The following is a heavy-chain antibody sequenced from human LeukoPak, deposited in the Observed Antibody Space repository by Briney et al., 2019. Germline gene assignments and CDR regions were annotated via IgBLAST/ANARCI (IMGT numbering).Heavy chain of an antibody. CDR2: ISGSGGST. CDR3: AKCPPYCTSGICYTQKYYFDY. D-gene: IGHD2-8*01. V-gene: IGHV3-23*01. CDR1: KFNFHTYG. Sequence: GGSLRLSCTTPKFNFHTYGLTWVRQAPGKELEWVSSISGSGGSTQYAASVQGRFTISRDNSKNTLYLQMNSLRAEDAAVYYCAKCPPYCTSGICYTQKYYFDYWGQGTLVTVSS. J-gene: IGHJ4*02.